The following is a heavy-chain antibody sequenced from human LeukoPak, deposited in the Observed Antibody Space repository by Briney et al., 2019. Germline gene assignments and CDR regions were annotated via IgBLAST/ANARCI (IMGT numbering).Heavy chain of an antibody. Sequence: GASVKVSCKASGYTFTGHYMHWVRQAPGQGLEWMGWINPNSGGTNYAQKFQGWVTMTRDTSTSTTYLGLSRLRYDDTAVYYCAREYSSSWFDSWGQGTLVTVSS. J-gene: IGHJ5*01. CDR3: AREYSSSWFDS. D-gene: IGHD2-15*01. CDR2: INPNSGGT. CDR1: GYTFTGHY. V-gene: IGHV1-2*04.